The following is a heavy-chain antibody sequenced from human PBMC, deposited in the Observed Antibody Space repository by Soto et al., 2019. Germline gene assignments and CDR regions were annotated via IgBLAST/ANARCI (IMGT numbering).Heavy chain of an antibody. V-gene: IGHV3-73*01. CDR2: IRSKANSYAT. CDR1: GFTFSGSA. J-gene: IGHJ6*02. CDR3: TRHHADFDYFNYGMDV. Sequence: LRLSCAASGFTFSGSAMHWVRQAFGKGLEWVGRIRSKANSYATAYAASVKGRFTISRDDSKNTAYLQMNSLKTEDTAVYYCTRHHADFDYFNYGMDVWGQGTTVTVSS.